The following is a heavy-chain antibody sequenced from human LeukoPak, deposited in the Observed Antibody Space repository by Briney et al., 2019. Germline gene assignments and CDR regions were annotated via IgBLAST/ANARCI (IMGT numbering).Heavy chain of an antibody. CDR1: GYTFIDYY. CDR2: INPNSGGT. CDR3: ARLATDFFGREDF. V-gene: IGHV1-2*02. D-gene: IGHD3-3*01. Sequence: SVKVSCRASGYTFIDYYIHWVRQAPGEGLEWLGWINPNSGGTNYAQNFQGRVSMPGDTSLDTAYLELSSLTSGDTAVYYCARLATDFFGREDFWGQGTLVTISS. J-gene: IGHJ4*02.